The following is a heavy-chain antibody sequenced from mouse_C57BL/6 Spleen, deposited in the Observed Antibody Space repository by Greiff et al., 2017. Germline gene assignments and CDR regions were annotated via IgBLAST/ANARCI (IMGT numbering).Heavy chain of an antibody. J-gene: IGHJ2*01. CDR2: IHPNSGST. D-gene: IGHD2-2*01. V-gene: IGHV1-64*01. Sequence: VQLQQPGAELVKPGASVKLSCKASGYTFTSYWMHWVKQRPGQGLEWIGMIHPNSGSTNYNEKFKSKATLTVDKSSSTAYMQLSSLTSEDSAVYYCARSGFGFYYFDYWGQGTTLTVSS. CDR1: GYTFTSYW. CDR3: ARSGFGFYYFDY.